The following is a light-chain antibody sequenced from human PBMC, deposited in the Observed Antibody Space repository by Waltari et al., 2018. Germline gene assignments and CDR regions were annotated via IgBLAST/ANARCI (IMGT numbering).Light chain of an antibody. Sequence: QAVVTQEPSLTVSPGGTVTLTCGSSTGAVTSGHYPYWFEQKPGQAPRTLIYNTTNKHSATPARVSFSRLGGKAALTLSGAQPEDEAEYYCLLSYSGSRWVFGGGTMLTVL. J-gene: IGLJ3*02. CDR3: LLSYSGSRWV. V-gene: IGLV7-46*01. CDR1: TGAVTSGHY. CDR2: NTT.